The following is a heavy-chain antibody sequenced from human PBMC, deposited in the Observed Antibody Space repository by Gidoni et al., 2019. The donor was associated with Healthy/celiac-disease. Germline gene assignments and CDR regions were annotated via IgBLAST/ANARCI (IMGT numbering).Heavy chain of an antibody. J-gene: IGHJ4*02. CDR3: ARRTMVRGANLDY. Sequence: EVQLLESGGGLVQPGGSLRLSRAASGFTFSSYAMSWVRQAPGKGLEWVSAISGSGGSTYYADSVKGRFTISRDNSKNTLYLQMNSLRAEDTAVYYCARRTMVRGANLDYWGQGTLVTVSS. CDR1: GFTFSSYA. D-gene: IGHD3-10*01. V-gene: IGHV3-23*01. CDR2: ISGSGGST.